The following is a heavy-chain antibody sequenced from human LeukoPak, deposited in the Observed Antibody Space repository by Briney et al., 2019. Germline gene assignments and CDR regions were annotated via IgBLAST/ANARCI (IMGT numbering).Heavy chain of an antibody. V-gene: IGHV4-34*01. CDR1: GGSFSGYY. J-gene: IGHJ4*02. CDR3: ARGLRIAVDY. CDR2: INHSGST. D-gene: IGHD6-13*01. Sequence: SETLSLTCAVYGGSFSGYYWSWIRQPPGKELEWIGEINHSGSTNYNPSLKSRVTISVDTSKNQFSLKLSSVTAADTAVYYCARGLRIAVDYWGQGTLVTVSS.